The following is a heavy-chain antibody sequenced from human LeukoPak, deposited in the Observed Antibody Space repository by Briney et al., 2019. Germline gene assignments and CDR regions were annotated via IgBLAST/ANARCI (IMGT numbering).Heavy chain of an antibody. V-gene: IGHV3-53*01. CDR1: GFTVSSNY. CDR2: IYSGGST. J-gene: IGHJ4*02. D-gene: IGHD6-19*01. CDR3: ARSYRRWLVPDY. Sequence: GGSLRLSCAASGFTVSSNYMSWVRQAPGKGLEWVSVIYSGGSTYYADSVKGRFTISRDNSKNTLYLQMNSLRAEDTAVYYCARSYRRWLVPDYWGPGTLVTVSS.